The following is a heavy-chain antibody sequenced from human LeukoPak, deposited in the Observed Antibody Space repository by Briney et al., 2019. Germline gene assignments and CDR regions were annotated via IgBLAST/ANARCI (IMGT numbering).Heavy chain of an antibody. CDR3: SAGFGSSWYSCYFDL. J-gene: IGHJ2*01. Sequence: ASVKVSCKASGFTFTRSAMQWVRQARGQRLEWIGWIVVGSGNTKYAQTFQERVTITRGMSTSTAYIELSSLRSEDTAVYYCSAGFGSSWYSCYFDLWGRGTLVTVSS. V-gene: IGHV1-58*02. D-gene: IGHD6-13*01. CDR2: IVVGSGNT. CDR1: GFTFTRSA.